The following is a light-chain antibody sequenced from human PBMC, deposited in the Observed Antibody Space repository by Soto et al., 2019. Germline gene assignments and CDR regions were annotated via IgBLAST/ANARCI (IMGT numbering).Light chain of an antibody. CDR3: QQYNGYSTWT. Sequence: DIQMTQSPSTLSASVGDRVTIACRASQSIRRWLAWYQQKPGKAPKVLIWDASSLHSGVPSRFSGSGYGTEFTLTISSLQPDDVGTYYCQQYNGYSTWTFGQGTKGEI. V-gene: IGKV1-5*01. CDR1: QSIRRW. CDR2: DAS. J-gene: IGKJ1*01.